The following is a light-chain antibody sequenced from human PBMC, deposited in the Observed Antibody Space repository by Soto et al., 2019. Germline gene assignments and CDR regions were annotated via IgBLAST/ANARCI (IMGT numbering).Light chain of an antibody. CDR3: QQYSAWPLI. V-gene: IGKV3-15*01. CDR1: QSVWSH. Sequence: ELVMTQSPATLSVSPGERATLSCRASQSVWSHLAWYQQKPGQAPRLLIYAASTRASGIEARFSGSGSGTEFTLTISSQQSEDSAVYYCQQYSAWPLIFGPGTTVDIK. CDR2: AAS. J-gene: IGKJ3*01.